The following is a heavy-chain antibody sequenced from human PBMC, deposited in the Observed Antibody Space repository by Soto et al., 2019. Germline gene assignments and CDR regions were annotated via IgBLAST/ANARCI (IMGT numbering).Heavy chain of an antibody. V-gene: IGHV1-69*08. CDR3: ARGGQQVVAFDY. Sequence: QVHLVQSGAEVKKPGSSVKVSCKTSGGTISTYVINWVRQAPGQGLEWMGRIIPALGAADYAQKFQDRLTITADKSTSTAYMELSRLRSDDTAVYYCARGGQQVVAFDYWGQGPLVAVSS. D-gene: IGHD6-6*01. CDR2: IIPALGAA. J-gene: IGHJ4*02. CDR1: GGTISTYV.